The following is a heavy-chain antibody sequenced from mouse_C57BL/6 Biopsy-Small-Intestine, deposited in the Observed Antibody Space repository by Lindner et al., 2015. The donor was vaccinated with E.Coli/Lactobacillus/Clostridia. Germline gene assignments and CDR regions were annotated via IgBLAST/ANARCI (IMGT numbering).Heavy chain of an antibody. D-gene: IGHD1-1*01. CDR3: ARYSRYGSSPLYWYFDV. V-gene: IGHV3-8*01. Sequence: VQLQESGPGLAKPSQTLSLTCSVTGYSITSDYWNWIRKFPGNKLEYMGYISYSGSTYYKPSLKSRISITRDTSKNQYYLQLNSVTTEDTATYYCARYSRYGSSPLYWYFDVWGTGTTVTVSS. J-gene: IGHJ1*03. CDR1: GYSITSDY. CDR2: ISYSGST.